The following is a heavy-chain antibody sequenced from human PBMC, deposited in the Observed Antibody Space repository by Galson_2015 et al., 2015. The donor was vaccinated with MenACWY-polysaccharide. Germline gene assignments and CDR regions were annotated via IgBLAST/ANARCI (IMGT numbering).Heavy chain of an antibody. Sequence: RLSCAASGFTFNTYAMHWVRQAPGKGLEYISSISHNGGSTYYADSVKGRFTISRDNSKNTLYLRMSSLRTDDTAMYYCVKERWVYYLGQGTLVTVSS. D-gene: IGHD4-23*01. J-gene: IGHJ4*02. CDR2: ISHNGGST. V-gene: IGHV3-64D*08. CDR1: GFTFNTYA. CDR3: VKERWVYY.